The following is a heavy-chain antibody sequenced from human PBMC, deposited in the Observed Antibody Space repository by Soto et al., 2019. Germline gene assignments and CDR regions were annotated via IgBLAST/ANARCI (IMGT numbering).Heavy chain of an antibody. V-gene: IGHV1-2*02. CDR3: ARGGGPYVWFNEF. J-gene: IGHJ4*02. CDR2: INPNSGGT. Sequence: ASVKVSCKASGYTFTGYYVHWVRQAPGQGLAWMGWINPNSGGTDYAQKFQGRVTMTRDTSISTAYMELSRLRSDDTAVYYCARGGGPYVWFNEFWGQGTQVTVSS. CDR1: GYTFTGYY. D-gene: IGHD3-16*01.